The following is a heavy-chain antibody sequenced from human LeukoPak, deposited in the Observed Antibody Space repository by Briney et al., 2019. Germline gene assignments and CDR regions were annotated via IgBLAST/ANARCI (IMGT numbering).Heavy chain of an antibody. CDR3: ARDRAMALSVRYYYYYYMDV. Sequence: SETLSLTCAVYIESFSGHSWTWIRQSPGKGLEWIGEINHSGNTNYNPSLKSRVTISVDTSKNQFSLKLSSVTAADTAVYYCARDRAMALSVRYYYYYYMDVWGKGTTVTVSS. CDR2: INHSGNT. CDR1: IESFSGHS. D-gene: IGHD6-19*01. V-gene: IGHV4-34*01. J-gene: IGHJ6*03.